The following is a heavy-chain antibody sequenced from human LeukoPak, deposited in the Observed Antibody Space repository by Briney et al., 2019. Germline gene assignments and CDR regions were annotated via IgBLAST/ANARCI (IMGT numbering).Heavy chain of an antibody. Sequence: GGSLRLSCAASGFSFNTYWMYWVRHVPEKGLVWVSRIKTDGSSTSYADSVKGRFTISRDNAKNTLYLQMNSLRAEDTAVYYCTTLYSGAMDYWGQGTLVTVSS. J-gene: IGHJ4*02. CDR3: TTLYSGAMDY. CDR1: GFSFNTYW. D-gene: IGHD1-26*01. CDR2: IKTDGSST. V-gene: IGHV3-74*01.